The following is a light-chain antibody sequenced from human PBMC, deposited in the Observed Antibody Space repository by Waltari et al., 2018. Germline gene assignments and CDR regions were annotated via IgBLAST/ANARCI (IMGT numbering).Light chain of an antibody. V-gene: IGLV3-21*01. CDR3: QVWDANNEPGL. Sequence: SYVLTQPPSVSVAPGETARITCGGNNLGTKSVTWYRQKPGQAPVLVISYDSDRPSGIPERFSGSNSGDTATLTISRVEAGDEADYYCQVWDANNEPGLFGTGTEVTV. J-gene: IGLJ1*01. CDR1: NLGTKS. CDR2: YDS.